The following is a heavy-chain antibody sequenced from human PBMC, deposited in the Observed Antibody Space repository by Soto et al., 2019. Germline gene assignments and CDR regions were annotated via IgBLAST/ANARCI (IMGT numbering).Heavy chain of an antibody. CDR3: ARHYYGSGSYYPHYYYGMDV. CDR2: IYYSGST. Sequence: SETLSLTCTVSGGSISSGGYYWSWIRQHPGKCLEWIGYIYYSGSTYYNPSLKSRVTISVDTSKNQFSLKLSSVTAADTAVYYCARHYYGSGSYYPHYYYGMDVWGQGTTVT. CDR1: GGSISSGGYY. J-gene: IGHJ6*02. V-gene: IGHV4-31*03. D-gene: IGHD3-10*01.